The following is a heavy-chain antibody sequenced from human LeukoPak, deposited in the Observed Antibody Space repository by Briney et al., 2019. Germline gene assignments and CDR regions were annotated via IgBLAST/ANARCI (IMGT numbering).Heavy chain of an antibody. J-gene: IGHJ4*02. CDR3: AREGCSSTNCYPPFDS. CDR2: IYGTGST. CDR1: GDSISSSSYY. D-gene: IGHD2-2*01. Sequence: SETLSLTCTVSGDSISSSSYYWSWIRQPAGKGLEWIGRIYGTGSTNYNPSLRSRVTISVDTSKNQFSLKLSSVTAADTAVYYCAREGCSSTNCYPPFDSWGQGTLVTVSS. V-gene: IGHV4-61*02.